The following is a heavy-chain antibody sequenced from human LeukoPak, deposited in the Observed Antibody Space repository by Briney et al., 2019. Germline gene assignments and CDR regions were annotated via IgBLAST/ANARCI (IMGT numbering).Heavy chain of an antibody. CDR2: IYYSGST. D-gene: IGHD3-22*01. Sequence: PSETLSLTCTVSAGSISSTSYYWGWIRQPPGKGLDWIVSIYYSGSTHYSPSLKSRVTISVDTSKNQFSLKLSSVTAADTAVYYCARHRLSGYNYASSGYNFFDFWAQGTLVTVSS. CDR1: AGSISSTSYY. V-gene: IGHV4-39*01. CDR3: ARHRLSGYNYASSGYNFFDF. J-gene: IGHJ4*02.